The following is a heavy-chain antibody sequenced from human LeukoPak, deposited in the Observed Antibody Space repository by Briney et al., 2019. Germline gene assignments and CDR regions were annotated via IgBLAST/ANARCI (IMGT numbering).Heavy chain of an antibody. CDR1: GGSFSSGSYY. CDR2: IYTSGST. J-gene: IGHJ4*02. CDR3: ARDRRGYSGYGGVRDFDY. Sequence: PSQTLSLTCTVSGGSFSSGSYYWSWIRQPAGKGLEWIGRIYTSGSTNYNPSLKSRVTISVDTSKNQFSLKLSSVTAADTAVYYCARDRRGYSGYGGVRDFDYWGQGTLVTVSS. D-gene: IGHD5-12*01. V-gene: IGHV4-61*02.